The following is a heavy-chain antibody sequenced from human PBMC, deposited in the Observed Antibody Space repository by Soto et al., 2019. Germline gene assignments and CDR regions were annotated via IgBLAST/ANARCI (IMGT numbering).Heavy chain of an antibody. CDR2: IKSRSAGVTI. V-gene: IGHV3-15*01. CDR1: VFTFNDAY. Sequence: PWGSLRVSCTSSVFTFNDAYMTWVRQAPGKGLEWVGRIKSRSAGVTIDYAAYVKGRFTISRDDSQQTLYLQMNSLNNDDTAVYSCINTWSSWGQGTMVTVSS. CDR3: INTWSS. D-gene: IGHD2-8*02. J-gene: IGHJ4*02.